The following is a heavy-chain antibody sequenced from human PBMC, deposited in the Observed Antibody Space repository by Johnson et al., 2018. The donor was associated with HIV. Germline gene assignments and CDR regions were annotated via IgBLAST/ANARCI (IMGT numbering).Heavy chain of an antibody. V-gene: IGHV3-66*01. CDR3: ARESTLDAFDI. Sequence: VQLVESGGGLVKPGGSLRLSCAASGFTFSDYYMSWIRQAPGKGLEWVSVIYSGGSTYYADSVKGRFTISRDNSKNTLYLQMNSLRAEDTAVYYCARESTLDAFDIWGQGTMVTVSS. J-gene: IGHJ3*02. CDR2: IYSGGST. CDR1: GFTFSDYY.